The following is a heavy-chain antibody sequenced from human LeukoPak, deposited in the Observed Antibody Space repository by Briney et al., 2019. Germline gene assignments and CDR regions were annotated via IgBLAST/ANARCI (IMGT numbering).Heavy chain of an antibody. CDR1: GGSISSYY. Sequence: SETLSLTCTVSGGSISSYYWSWIRQPAGKGLEWIGHIYTPGSTKYNPSLKSRVTISLDTSKNQFSLKLSSVTAADTAVYYCARDAPTAYCSGGSCYFDYWGQGTLVTVSS. CDR3: ARDAPTAYCSGGSCYFDY. V-gene: IGHV4-4*07. CDR2: IYTPGST. J-gene: IGHJ4*02. D-gene: IGHD2-15*01.